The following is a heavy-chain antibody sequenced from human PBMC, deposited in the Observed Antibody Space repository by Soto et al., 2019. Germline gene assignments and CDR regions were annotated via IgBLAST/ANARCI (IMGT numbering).Heavy chain of an antibody. J-gene: IGHJ6*03. CDR3: ARETSTGNYYMDV. CDR1: GFSFSYYG. Sequence: EVELVESGGGLEQPGGSLRLSCAASGFSFSYYGMNWVRQAPGKGLGWVSYISTSSSNIYYADSVKGRFTISRDNAKNSLSLQMNSLRAADTAVYYCARETSTGNYYMDVWGKGTTVTVSS. V-gene: IGHV3-48*01. D-gene: IGHD2-2*01. CDR2: ISTSSSNI.